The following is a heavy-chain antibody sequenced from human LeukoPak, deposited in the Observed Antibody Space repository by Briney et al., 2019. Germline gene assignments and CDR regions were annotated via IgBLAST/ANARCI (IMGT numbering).Heavy chain of an antibody. Sequence: GGSLRLSCAASGFTFRDYYMSWIRQAPGKGLEWVSYVSSSGSTIYYADSVKGRFTISRDNAKNSLYLQMNSLRAEDTAVYYCAREVIAVAGRVSFDYWGQGTLVTVSS. CDR3: AREVIAVAGRVSFDY. CDR1: GFTFRDYY. D-gene: IGHD6-19*01. V-gene: IGHV3-11*01. J-gene: IGHJ4*02. CDR2: VSSSGSTI.